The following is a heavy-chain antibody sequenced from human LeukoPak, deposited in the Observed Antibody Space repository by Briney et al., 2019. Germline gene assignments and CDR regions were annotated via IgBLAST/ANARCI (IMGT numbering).Heavy chain of an antibody. V-gene: IGHV4-39*01. CDR1: GGSISSSSYY. CDR3: ARVVVAAWSWFDP. Sequence: PSETLSLTCTVSGGSISSSSYYWGWIRQPPGKGLEWIGSIYYSGSTYYSPSLKSRVTISVDTSKNQFSLKLSSVTAADTAVYYCARVVVAAWSWFDPWGQGTLVTVSS. CDR2: IYYSGST. D-gene: IGHD2-15*01. J-gene: IGHJ5*02.